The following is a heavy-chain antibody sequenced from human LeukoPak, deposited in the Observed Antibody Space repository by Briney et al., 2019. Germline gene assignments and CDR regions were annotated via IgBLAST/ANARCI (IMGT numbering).Heavy chain of an antibody. CDR1: GGSISSGGYY. V-gene: IGHV4-31*03. Sequence: SETLSLTCTVSGGSISSGGYYWSWIRQHPGKGLEWIGYIYYSGSTYYNPSLKSRVTISVDTSKNQFSLKLSSVTAADTAVYYCARSYSSGWPSIPPTNWFDPWGQGTLVTVSS. J-gene: IGHJ5*02. CDR2: IYYSGST. CDR3: ARSYSSGWPSIPPTNWFDP. D-gene: IGHD6-19*01.